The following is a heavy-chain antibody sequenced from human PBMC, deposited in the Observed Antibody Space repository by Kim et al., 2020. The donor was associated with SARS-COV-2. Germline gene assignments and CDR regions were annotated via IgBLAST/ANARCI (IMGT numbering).Heavy chain of an antibody. V-gene: IGHV1-69*04. CDR3: ARDGYGRDGYTKNDY. Sequence: SVKVSCKASGGTFSSYAISWVRQAPGQGLEWMGRIIPILGIANYAQKFQGRVTITADKSTSTAYMELSSLRSEDTAVYYCARDGYGRDGYTKNDYWGQGTLVTVSS. J-gene: IGHJ4*02. CDR2: IIPILGIA. CDR1: GGTFSSYA. D-gene: IGHD5-12*01.